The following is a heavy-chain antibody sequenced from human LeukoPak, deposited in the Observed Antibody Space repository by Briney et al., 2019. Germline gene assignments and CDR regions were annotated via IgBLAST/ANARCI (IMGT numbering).Heavy chain of an antibody. J-gene: IGHJ6*02. CDR2: IWYDGSNK. Sequence: GGSLILSCAESGFTFRSYGMHWVRQAPGKGLEWVAVIWYDGSNKDYADSVKGRFTISRDNSKNTVYLQMNSLRAEDTAVYYCARAGITISRGSSYGMDVWGQGTTVTVSS. V-gene: IGHV3-33*01. CDR1: GFTFRSYG. CDR3: ARAGITISRGSSYGMDV. D-gene: IGHD3-9*01.